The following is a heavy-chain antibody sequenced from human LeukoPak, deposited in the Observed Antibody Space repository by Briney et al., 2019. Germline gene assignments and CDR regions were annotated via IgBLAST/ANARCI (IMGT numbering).Heavy chain of an antibody. CDR1: GISVSSYA. D-gene: IGHD6-19*01. CDR3: ARAGSSGSYYMYYGMDV. V-gene: IGHV3-30*04. CDR2: MPQDGSNE. J-gene: IGHJ6*02. Sequence: PGRSLRLSCAVSGISVSSYAVHWVRQAPGKGLEWVAVMPQDGSNEHYADSVKGQFTISRDMSKNTVFLLMNSLRGEDTAVYYCARAGSSGSYYMYYGMDVWGQGTTVVVSS.